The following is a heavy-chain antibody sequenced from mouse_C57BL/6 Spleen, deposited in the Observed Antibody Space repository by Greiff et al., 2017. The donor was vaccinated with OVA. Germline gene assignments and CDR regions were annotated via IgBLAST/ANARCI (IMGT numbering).Heavy chain of an antibody. V-gene: IGHV6-3*01. CDR1: GFTFSNYW. D-gene: IGHD2-4*01. CDR2: IRLKSDNYAT. CDR3: TGEGYDYDGTY. J-gene: IGHJ2*01. Sequence: EVQGVESGGGLVQPGGSMKLSCVASGFTFSNYWMNWVRQSPEKGLEWVAQIRLKSDNYATHYAESVKGRFTISRDDSKSSVYLQMNNLRAEDTGIYYCTGEGYDYDGTYWGQGTTLTVSS.